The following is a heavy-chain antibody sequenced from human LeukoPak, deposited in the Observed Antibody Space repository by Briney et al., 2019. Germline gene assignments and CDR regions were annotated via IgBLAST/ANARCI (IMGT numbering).Heavy chain of an antibody. J-gene: IGHJ4*02. Sequence: GASVKVSCKASGYTFSNYDIKWVRQVTGQGLEWMGWMNPDSGNTGYAQRFQGRVTLTRNPSISTAYMEVSSLRSEDTAVYFCARGTTRKYGDFDYWGQGTLVTVSS. V-gene: IGHV1-8*01. CDR2: MNPDSGNT. CDR1: GYTFSNYD. D-gene: IGHD1-26*01. CDR3: ARGTTRKYGDFDY.